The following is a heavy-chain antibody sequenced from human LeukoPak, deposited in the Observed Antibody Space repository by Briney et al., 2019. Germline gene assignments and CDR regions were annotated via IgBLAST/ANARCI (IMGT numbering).Heavy chain of an antibody. J-gene: IGHJ3*02. CDR2: IYTSGST. V-gene: IGHV4-4*07. D-gene: IGHD3-3*01. CDR1: GGSISSYY. Sequence: SSETLSLTCTVSGGSISSYYWSWIRQPAGKGLEWIGRIYTSGSTNYNPSLKSRVTMSVDTSKNQFSLKLSSVTAADTAVYYCARDEDIYDFWSGPHRNDAFDIWGQGIMVTVSS. CDR3: ARDEDIYDFWSGPHRNDAFDI.